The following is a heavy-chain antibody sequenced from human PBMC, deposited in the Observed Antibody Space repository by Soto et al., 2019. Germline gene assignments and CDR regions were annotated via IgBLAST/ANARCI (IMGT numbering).Heavy chain of an antibody. CDR2: ISYDVSNK. CDR1: GFTFSNYG. CDR3: AKDRTSSLGRPADS. V-gene: IGHV3-30*18. J-gene: IGHJ4*02. D-gene: IGHD6-6*01. Sequence: PGGSLRLSCAASGFTFSNYGMHWVRQAPGTGLEWVALISYDVSNKHYADSVKGRFTISRDNSKNTLYLQMNSLRAEDTAVYYCAKDRTSSLGRPADSWGQGTLVTVSS.